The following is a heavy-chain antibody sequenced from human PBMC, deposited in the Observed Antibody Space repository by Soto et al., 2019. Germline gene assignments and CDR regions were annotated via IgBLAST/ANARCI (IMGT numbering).Heavy chain of an antibody. CDR1: GGSISSSNW. D-gene: IGHD1-26*01. Sequence: SETLSLPCAVSGGSISSSNWWTWVRLPPGKALEWIGEIYPSGITNYSPSIKSRVTMSVDKSKNQFSLKRNSVTAADTAKNSCAREAYKSGPTNPFFDYWGQGTLVTVS. CDR3: AREAYKSGPTNPFFDY. V-gene: IGHV4-4*02. J-gene: IGHJ4*02. CDR2: IYPSGIT.